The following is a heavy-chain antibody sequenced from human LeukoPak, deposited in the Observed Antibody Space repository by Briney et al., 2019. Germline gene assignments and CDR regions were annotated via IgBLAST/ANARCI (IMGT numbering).Heavy chain of an antibody. V-gene: IGHV1-24*01. CDR2: FDPEDGET. CDR3: AGRDCSSTSCPFDY. J-gene: IGHJ4*02. CDR1: GYTLTELS. D-gene: IGHD2-2*01. Sequence: GASVKVSCKVSGYTLTELSMHWVRQAPGKGLEWVGGFDPEDGETVYAQKFQGRVTMTEDTSTDTAYMELSSLRSEDTAVYYCAGRDCSSTSCPFDYWGQGTLVTVSS.